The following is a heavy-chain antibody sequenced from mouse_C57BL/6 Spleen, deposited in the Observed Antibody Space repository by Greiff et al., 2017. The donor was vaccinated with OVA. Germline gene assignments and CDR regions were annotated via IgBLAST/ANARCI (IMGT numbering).Heavy chain of an antibody. CDR3: ARDYDGYTRDYAMDY. J-gene: IGHJ4*01. D-gene: IGHD2-3*01. CDR2: IWTGGGT. V-gene: IGHV2-9-1*01. CDR1: GFSFTSYA. Sequence: QVQLKESGPGLVAPSQSLSITCTVSGFSFTSYAISWVRQPPGKGLEWLGVIWTGGGTNYNSALKSRLSISKDNTKSQVFLKMNSLQTDDTARYYCARDYDGYTRDYAMDYWGQGTSVTVSS.